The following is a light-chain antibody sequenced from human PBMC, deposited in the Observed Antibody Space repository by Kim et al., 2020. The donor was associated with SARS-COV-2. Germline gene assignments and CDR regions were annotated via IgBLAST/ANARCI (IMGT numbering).Light chain of an antibody. J-gene: IGKJ3*01. CDR2: DVS. CDR1: QSLNDW. V-gene: IGKV1-5*01. Sequence: ASVVDTVIITCRASQSLNDWLAWYQQKPGEAPKLLVYDVSNLESGVPSRFSGSGSGTEFTLTISRLQPDDFATYYCQQYFNYPLTFGPGTKVDIK. CDR3: QQYFNYPLT.